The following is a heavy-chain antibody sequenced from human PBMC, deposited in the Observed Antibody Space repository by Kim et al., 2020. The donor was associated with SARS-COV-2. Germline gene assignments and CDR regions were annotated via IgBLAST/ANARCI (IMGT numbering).Heavy chain of an antibody. Sequence: GGSLRLSCAASGFTVSSNYMSWVRQAPGKGLEWVSVIYSGGSTYYADSVKGRFTISRDNSKNTLYLQMNSLRAEDTAVYYCATNVLGYDLYYFDYWGQGTLVTVSS. CDR2: IYSGGST. V-gene: IGHV3-53*01. D-gene: IGHD5-12*01. CDR3: ATNVLGYDLYYFDY. J-gene: IGHJ4*02. CDR1: GFTVSSNY.